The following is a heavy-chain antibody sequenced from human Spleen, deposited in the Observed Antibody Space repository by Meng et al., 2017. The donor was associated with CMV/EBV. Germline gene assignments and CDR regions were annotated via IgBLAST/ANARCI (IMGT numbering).Heavy chain of an antibody. Sequence: SQTLSLTCAVYGGSFSGYYWSWIRQPPGKGLEWIGEINHSGSTNYNPSLKGRVTISVDTSKHQFSLNLNSVTAADTAVYYCAREGHYGDYVDYWGQGTPVTVSS. CDR3: AREGHYGDYVDY. CDR2: INHSGST. D-gene: IGHD4-17*01. J-gene: IGHJ4*02. V-gene: IGHV4-34*01. CDR1: GGSFSGYY.